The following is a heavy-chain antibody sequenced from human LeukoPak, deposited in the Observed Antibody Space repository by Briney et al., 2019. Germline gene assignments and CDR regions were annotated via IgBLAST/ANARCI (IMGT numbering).Heavy chain of an antibody. CDR1: GFTFSSYS. Sequence: GGSLRLSCAASGFTFSSYSMNWVRQAPGKGLEWVSSISSSSSYIHYADSVKGRFTISRDNAKNSLYLQMNSLRAEDTAVYYCARDPYRPRYFDLWGRGTLVTVSS. V-gene: IGHV3-21*01. J-gene: IGHJ2*01. CDR3: ARDPYRPRYFDL. CDR2: ISSSSSYI.